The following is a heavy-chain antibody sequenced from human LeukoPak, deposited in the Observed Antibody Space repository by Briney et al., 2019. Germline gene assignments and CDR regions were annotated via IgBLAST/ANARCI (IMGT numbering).Heavy chain of an antibody. Sequence: KFGGSLRLSCAASGFTFSDYYMSWIRQAPGKGLEWVSYINSSSGYTKYADSVKGRFTISRDNAQNSLYLQMNSLRDEDSAMYYCARAPMVRGLITHFDCWGQGALVTVSS. CDR2: INSSSGYT. CDR3: ARAPMVRGLITHFDC. CDR1: GFTFSDYY. D-gene: IGHD3-10*01. V-gene: IGHV3-11*06. J-gene: IGHJ4*02.